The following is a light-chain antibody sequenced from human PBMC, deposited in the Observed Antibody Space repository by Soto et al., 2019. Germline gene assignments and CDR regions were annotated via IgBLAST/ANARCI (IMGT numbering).Light chain of an antibody. CDR3: SAYAGSNNFVV. J-gene: IGLJ2*01. CDR1: SSDVGDYNY. Sequence: QSALTQPPSASGSPGQSVTISCTGTSSDVGDYNYVSWYQQYAGKVPKLIIYEVTKRPSGVPDRFSGSKSGNAASLTVSGLQAEDEADYYCSAYAGSNNFVVFGGGTKLTVL. V-gene: IGLV2-8*01. CDR2: EVT.